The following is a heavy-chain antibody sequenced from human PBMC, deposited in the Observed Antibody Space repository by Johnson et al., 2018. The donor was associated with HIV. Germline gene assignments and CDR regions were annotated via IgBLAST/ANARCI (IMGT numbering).Heavy chain of an antibody. J-gene: IGHJ3*02. CDR1: GFNFDDYA. CDR2: INWSSGRI. Sequence: VQLVESGGGLVQPGRSLRLSCAASGFNFDDYAMHWVRQTPGKGLEWVSGINWSSGRIAYTDSVKGRFTIARDNSKNTLYLQMNSLRAEDTAVYSCAIDRVYDLVEMATSMRRDPGAFDIWGQGTMVTVSS. V-gene: IGHV3-9*01. CDR3: AIDRVYDLVEMATSMRRDPGAFDI. D-gene: IGHD5-24*01.